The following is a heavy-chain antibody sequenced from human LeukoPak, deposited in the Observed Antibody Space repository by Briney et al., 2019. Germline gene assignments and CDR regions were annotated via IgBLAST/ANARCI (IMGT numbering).Heavy chain of an antibody. Sequence: SETLSLTCTVSGGSISSYYWNWIRQPPGKGLEWIGYIYYSGSTNYNPSLKSRVTISVDTSKNQFSLRLSSVTAADTAVYYCARAPVAARLGWYFDLWGRGTLVTVSS. CDR1: GGSISSYY. D-gene: IGHD6-6*01. V-gene: IGHV4-59*01. CDR2: IYYSGST. J-gene: IGHJ2*01. CDR3: ARAPVAARLGWYFDL.